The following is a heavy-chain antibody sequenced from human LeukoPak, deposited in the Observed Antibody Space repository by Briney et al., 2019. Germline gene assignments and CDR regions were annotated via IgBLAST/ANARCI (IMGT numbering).Heavy chain of an antibody. CDR3: ARLDCLVEGCYNH. CDR1: GDSVTSSY. V-gene: IGHV4-59*08. J-gene: IGHJ4*02. D-gene: IGHD2-15*01. Sequence: SETLSLTCSVSGDSVTSSYWSWIRQPPGKGLQWIGYVSCDGTTNYTPSLRSRLIMSVDTAKIDISLILTSVPAADTAIYYCARLDCLVEGCYNHWGRGTRVSVSS. CDR2: VSCDGTT.